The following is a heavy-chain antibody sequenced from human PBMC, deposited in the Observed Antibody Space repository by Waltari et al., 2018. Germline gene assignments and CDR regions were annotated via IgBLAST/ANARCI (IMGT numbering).Heavy chain of an antibody. J-gene: IGHJ4*02. CDR2: SYYSGST. CDR3: ARTYDDSSCYWVDYFDY. CDR1: GGSIRNYC. V-gene: IGHV4-59*01. D-gene: IGHD3-22*01. Sequence: VQLQESDPGLVKPSETLSLTCTVSGGSIRNYCWSWIRKPPGTGLEWIGYSYYSGSTNYNTSLKTRVTMSVDTSTTQFSLSLSSVTAADTAVYYCARTYDDSSCYWVDYFDYWGQGTLVTVSP.